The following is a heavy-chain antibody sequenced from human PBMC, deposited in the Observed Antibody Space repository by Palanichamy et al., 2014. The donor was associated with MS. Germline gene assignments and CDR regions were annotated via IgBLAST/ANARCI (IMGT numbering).Heavy chain of an antibody. J-gene: IGHJ4*02. CDR1: GFTFRTFG. V-gene: IGHV3-33*03. Sequence: QVHLVESGGGVVHPGRTLKLACAASGFTFRTFGMHWVRQAPGKGLEWVAVIWHDGSEKYYGDSVKGRFIISRDNSNNTLSLQMNNLRAEDSALYFCATGVRGRLDNWGQGTLVTASS. CDR3: ATGVRGRLDN. D-gene: IGHD1-14*01. CDR2: IWHDGSEK.